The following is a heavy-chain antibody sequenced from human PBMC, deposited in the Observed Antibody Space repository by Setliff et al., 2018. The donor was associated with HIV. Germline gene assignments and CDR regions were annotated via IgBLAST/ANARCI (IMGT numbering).Heavy chain of an antibody. CDR2: ISAGTGNP. CDR1: GYTFSSYS. J-gene: IGHJ4*02. D-gene: IGHD1-26*01. CDR3: ARDRRVGSYDY. V-gene: IGHV7-4-1*02. Sequence: ASVMVSCKASGYTFSSYSMNWVRQAPGQGLEWMGYISAGTGNPTYAQGFTGRFVFYWDTSVRTAYLQINSLEAEDTAVYYCARDRRVGSYDYWGQGALVTVSS.